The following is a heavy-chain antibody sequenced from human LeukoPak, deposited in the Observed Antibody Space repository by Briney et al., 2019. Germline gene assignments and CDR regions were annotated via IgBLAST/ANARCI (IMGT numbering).Heavy chain of an antibody. CDR3: ARVRDQYSSSSWGIDY. D-gene: IGHD6-6*01. CDR1: GYTFTGYY. Sequence: ASVKVCCKASGYTFTGYYMHWVRQAPGQGLEWMGWINPNSGGTNYAQKFQGRVTMTRDTSISTAYMELSRLRSDDTAVYYCARVRDQYSSSSWGIDYWGQGTLVTVSS. CDR2: INPNSGGT. V-gene: IGHV1-2*02. J-gene: IGHJ4*02.